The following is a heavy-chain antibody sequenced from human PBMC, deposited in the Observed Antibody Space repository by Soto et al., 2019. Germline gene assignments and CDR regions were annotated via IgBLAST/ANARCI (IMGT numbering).Heavy chain of an antibody. CDR1: GFSLSTSGMC. Sequence: SGPTLVNPTQTLTLTCTCSGFSLSTSGMCVSWIRQPPGKALEWLARIDWDDDKYYSTSLKTRLTISKDTSKNQVVLTMANMDPVDTATYYCARITGTGYCTSTSCLKRGYFDYWGQGTLVTVSS. V-gene: IGHV2-70*11. CDR3: ARITGTGYCTSTSCLKRGYFDY. CDR2: IDWDDDK. J-gene: IGHJ4*02. D-gene: IGHD2-2*01.